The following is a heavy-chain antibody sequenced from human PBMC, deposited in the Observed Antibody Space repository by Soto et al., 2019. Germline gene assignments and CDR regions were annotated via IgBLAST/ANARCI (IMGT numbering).Heavy chain of an antibody. Sequence: SETLSLTCAVYGGSFSGYYWSWIRQPPGKGLEWIGEINHSGSTNYNPSLKSRVTISVDTSKNQFSLKLSSVTAADTAVYYCARHVYFDWTHWGQGTLVTSPQ. CDR3: ARHVYFDWTH. CDR1: GGSFSGYY. CDR2: INHSGST. V-gene: IGHV4-34*01. J-gene: IGHJ4*02. D-gene: IGHD3-9*01.